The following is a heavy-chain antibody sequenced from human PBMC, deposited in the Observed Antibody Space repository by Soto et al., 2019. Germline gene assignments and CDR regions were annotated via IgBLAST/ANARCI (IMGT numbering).Heavy chain of an antibody. CDR1: GFMFSNYG. D-gene: IGHD2-15*01. CDR3: ARDRPGHRRWAFAI. J-gene: IGHJ3*02. V-gene: IGHV3-21*06. CDR2: ISSGSGYI. Sequence: GGSLRLSCEASGFMFSNYGMNWVRQAPGKGLEWVSSISSGSGYIYYADSAKGRFTISRDNALNSVSLQMNSLGADDTAVYYLARDRPGHRRWAFAIWGRGTMGTASS.